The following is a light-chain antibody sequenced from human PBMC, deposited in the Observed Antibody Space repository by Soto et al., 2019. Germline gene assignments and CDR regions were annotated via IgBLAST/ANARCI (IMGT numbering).Light chain of an antibody. V-gene: IGKV3-15*01. Sequence: EIVMTQSPATLSVSPGERATLSRRASQSVSNNLAWYQKKPGQAPRLLIYGASTRATGIPARFSGSGSGTEFTLTISSLQSEDFAFYYCHQYNNWWTFGQGTRVDIK. J-gene: IGKJ1*01. CDR1: QSVSNN. CDR2: GAS. CDR3: HQYNNWWT.